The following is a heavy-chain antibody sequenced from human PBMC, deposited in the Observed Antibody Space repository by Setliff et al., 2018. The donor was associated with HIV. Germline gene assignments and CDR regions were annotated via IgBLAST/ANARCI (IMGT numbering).Heavy chain of an antibody. J-gene: IGHJ3*01. CDR1: GFDFLDYG. CDR2: IPWDDDSK. CDR3: ARGLSAAASGSDPFDF. D-gene: IGHD2-15*01. Sequence: PGGSLRLSCATSGFDFLDYGVGWVRQAPGKGLEWVASIPWDDDSKHYVDSVKGRFTISRDNAKNTVYLQMNSLRAEDTALYYCARGLSAAASGSDPFDFWGQGTRVTVSS. V-gene: IGHV3-20*04.